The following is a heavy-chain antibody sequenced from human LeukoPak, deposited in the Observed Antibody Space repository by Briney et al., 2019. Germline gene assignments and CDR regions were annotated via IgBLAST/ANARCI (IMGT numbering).Heavy chain of an antibody. CDR1: GFTFSSYA. V-gene: IGHV3-23*01. J-gene: IGHJ4*01. CDR2: ISGSGGST. D-gene: IGHD2-2*01. Sequence: GGSLRLSCAASGFTFSSYAMSWVRQAPGKGLEWVSAISGSGGSTYYADSVKGRFTISRDNSKNTLYLQMNSLRAEDTAVYYCAKVGHRVVVPAAILDYWGXXTLVTVSS. CDR3: AKVGHRVVVPAAILDY.